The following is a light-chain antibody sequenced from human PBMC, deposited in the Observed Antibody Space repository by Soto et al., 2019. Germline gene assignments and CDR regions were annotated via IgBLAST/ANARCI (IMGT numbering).Light chain of an antibody. CDR3: QQYHNWPPIT. V-gene: IGKV3-15*01. J-gene: IGKJ5*01. CDR2: AAS. CDR1: QSVSSN. Sequence: EIVMTPSPATLSVSPGERATLSCRASQSVSSNLAWYQQTPGQAPRLLIYAASTRATGIPVRFSGSGSGTEFTLTISSLQSEDSAIYYCQQYHNWPPITFGQGTRLEIK.